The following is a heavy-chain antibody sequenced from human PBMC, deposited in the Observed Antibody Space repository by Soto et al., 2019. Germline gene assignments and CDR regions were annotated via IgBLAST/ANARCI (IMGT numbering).Heavy chain of an antibody. CDR2: ISYDGSNK. CDR3: ARDADCSGGSCYSRGGYFDY. CDR1: GFTFSSYA. D-gene: IGHD2-15*01. Sequence: QVQLVESEGGVVQPGRSLRLSCAASGFTFSSYAMHWVRQAPGKGLEWVAVISYDGSNKYYADSVKGRFTISRDNSKNPLYLQMNSLRAEDTAVYYCARDADCSGGSCYSRGGYFDYWGQGTLVTVSS. V-gene: IGHV3-30-3*01. J-gene: IGHJ4*02.